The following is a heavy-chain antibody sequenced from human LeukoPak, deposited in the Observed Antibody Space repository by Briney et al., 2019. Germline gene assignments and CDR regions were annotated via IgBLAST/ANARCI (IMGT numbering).Heavy chain of an antibody. V-gene: IGHV3-23*01. CDR2: ISGSGGST. Sequence: GGSLRLSCAASGFTFSSYAMSWVRQARGKGVEGVPAISGSGGSTYYADSVKGRFTISRDNSKNTLYLQMNSLRAEDTAVYYCARNEIVLMVYALYAMDAFDIWGQGTMVTASS. D-gene: IGHD2-8*01. CDR1: GFTFSSYA. J-gene: IGHJ3*02. CDR3: ARNEIVLMVYALYAMDAFDI.